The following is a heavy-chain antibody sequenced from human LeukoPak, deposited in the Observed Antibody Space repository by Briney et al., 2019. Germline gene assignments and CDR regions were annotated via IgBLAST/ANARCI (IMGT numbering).Heavy chain of an antibody. CDR3: AIHLTWLYYMGV. V-gene: IGHV1-46*03. D-gene: IGHD3-22*01. CDR1: GYTFTSYY. J-gene: IGHJ6*03. Sequence: ASVKVSCKASGYTFTSYYIHWVRQAPGQGLEWMGIINPSGGSTNYAQKFQGRVTMTRDMSTSTVYMELSSLRSEDTAVYYCAIHLTWLYYMGVWGEGTTVTVSS. CDR2: INPSGGST.